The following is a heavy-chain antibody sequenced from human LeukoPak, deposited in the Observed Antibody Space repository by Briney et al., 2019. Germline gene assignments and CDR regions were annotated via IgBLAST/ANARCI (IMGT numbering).Heavy chain of an antibody. V-gene: IGHV3-33*01. Sequence: GGSLRLSCAASGFTFSSYGMHWVRQAPGKGLEWVAVIWYDGSNKYYADSVKGRFTISRDNSKNTLYLQMNSLRAEDTAVYYCARDSGGVVPAALLFWGQGTLATVSS. CDR1: GFTFSSYG. CDR3: ARDSGGVVPAALLF. J-gene: IGHJ4*02. D-gene: IGHD2-2*01. CDR2: IWYDGSNK.